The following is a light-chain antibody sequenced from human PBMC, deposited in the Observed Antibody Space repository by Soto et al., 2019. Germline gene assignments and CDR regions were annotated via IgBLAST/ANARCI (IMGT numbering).Light chain of an antibody. J-gene: IGLJ2*01. V-gene: IGLV3-21*04. Sequence: SYVVTQPPSVSVAPGKTARITCGGNNIGSKSVHWYQQKPGQAPVLVIYDNSDRPPGIPERFSGSNSGNTATLTISRVEAGDEADYYCQVWDSSSDAVIFGGGTKVTVL. CDR1: NIGSKS. CDR3: QVWDSSSDAVI. CDR2: DNS.